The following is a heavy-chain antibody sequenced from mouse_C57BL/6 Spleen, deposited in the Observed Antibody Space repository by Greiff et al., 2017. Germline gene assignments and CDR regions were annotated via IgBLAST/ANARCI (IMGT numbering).Heavy chain of an antibody. J-gene: IGHJ2*01. V-gene: IGHV1-4*01. CDR1: GYTFSSYT. CDR2: INPSSGYT. Sequence: VQLQQSGAELARPGASVKMSCKASGYTFSSYTMHWVKQRPGQGLEWIGYINPSSGYTKYNQKFKDKATLTADKSSSTAYLQLSSLTSEDSAVYYCARGYYFDYWGKGTTLTVSS. CDR3: ARGYYFDY.